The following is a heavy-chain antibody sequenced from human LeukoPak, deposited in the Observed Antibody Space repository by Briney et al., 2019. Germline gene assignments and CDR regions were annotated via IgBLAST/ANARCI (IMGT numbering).Heavy chain of an antibody. D-gene: IGHD2-8*01. Sequence: GSLRLSCAASGFTFSSYAMSWVRQPPGKGLEWIGYISYSGITKYNPSLNSRVTISVDMSTNHLSLKLTSMTAADTAVYYCARAAEPGVSGWFDPWGQGTLVTVSS. CDR2: ISYSGIT. CDR3: ARAAEPGVSGWFDP. J-gene: IGHJ5*02. V-gene: IGHV4-59*01. CDR1: GFTFSSYA.